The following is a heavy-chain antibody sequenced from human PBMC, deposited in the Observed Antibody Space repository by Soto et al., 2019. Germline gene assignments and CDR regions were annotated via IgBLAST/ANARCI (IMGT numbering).Heavy chain of an antibody. V-gene: IGHV5-10-1*01. CDR2: IDPSDSYT. CDR1: GYSFTSYW. J-gene: IGHJ6*02. Sequence: PGESLKISCKGSGYSFTSYWISWVRQMPGKGLEWMGRIDPSDSYTNYSPSFQGHVTISADKSISTAYLQWSSLKASDTAMYYCARLSGGAARSYYYYGMDVWGQGTTVTVSS. D-gene: IGHD6-6*01. CDR3: ARLSGGAARSYYYYGMDV.